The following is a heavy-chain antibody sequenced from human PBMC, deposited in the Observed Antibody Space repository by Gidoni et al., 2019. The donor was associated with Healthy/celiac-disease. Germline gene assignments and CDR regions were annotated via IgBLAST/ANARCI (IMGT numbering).Heavy chain of an antibody. V-gene: IGHV4-39*07. J-gene: IGHJ4*02. CDR3: ARDSYYDSSGHRYFDY. Sequence: QLQLQESGPGLVKPSETLSPTCTVSGGSLSSSSYYWGWIRQPPGKGLEWIGSIYYSGSTYYNPSLKSRVTISVDTSKNQFSLKLSSVTAADTAVYYCARDSYYDSSGHRYFDYWGQGTLVTVSS. CDR2: IYYSGST. D-gene: IGHD3-22*01. CDR1: GGSLSSSSYY.